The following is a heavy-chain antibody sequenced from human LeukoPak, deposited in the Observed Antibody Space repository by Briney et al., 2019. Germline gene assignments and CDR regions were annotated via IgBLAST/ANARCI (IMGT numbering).Heavy chain of an antibody. J-gene: IGHJ4*02. Sequence: EASLRLSCTASGYTFTSYWMHWVRQAPGQGLEWMAWISSNNSGTHYAHTLKGRSTMSRDTAMNTVYMELSSLRSDDTAVYYCARGGGYYDIFTGHDWGQGTLVTVSS. V-gene: IGHV1-2*02. CDR1: GYTFTSYW. CDR2: ISSNNSGT. D-gene: IGHD3-9*01. CDR3: ARGGGYYDIFTGHD.